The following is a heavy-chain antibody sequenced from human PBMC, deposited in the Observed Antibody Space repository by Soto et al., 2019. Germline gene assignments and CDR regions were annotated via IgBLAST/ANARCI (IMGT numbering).Heavy chain of an antibody. CDR2: ISPSGGST. Sequence: GGSLRLSCAASAFTFSSYAMSWVRQPPGKGLEWVSSISPSGGSTYYADSVKGRFTISRDNSKNTLYLQMNSLRAEDTAVYYCAKDYMITFGGVIVDAFDIWGQGTMVTVSS. V-gene: IGHV3-23*01. D-gene: IGHD3-16*02. CDR3: AKDYMITFGGVIVDAFDI. CDR1: AFTFSSYA. J-gene: IGHJ3*02.